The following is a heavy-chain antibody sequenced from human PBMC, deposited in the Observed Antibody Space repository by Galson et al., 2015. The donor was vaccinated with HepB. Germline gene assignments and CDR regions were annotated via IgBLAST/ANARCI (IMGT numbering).Heavy chain of an antibody. Sequence: SLRLSCAASGFTVSSNYMSWVRQAPGKGLEWVSVIYSGGSTYYADSVKGRFTISRDNSKNTLYLQMNSLRAEDTAVYYCARGLGYCSSTSCEIYFDYWGQGTLVTVSS. D-gene: IGHD2-2*01. CDR2: IYSGGST. V-gene: IGHV3-53*01. J-gene: IGHJ4*02. CDR1: GFTVSSNY. CDR3: ARGLGYCSSTSCEIYFDY.